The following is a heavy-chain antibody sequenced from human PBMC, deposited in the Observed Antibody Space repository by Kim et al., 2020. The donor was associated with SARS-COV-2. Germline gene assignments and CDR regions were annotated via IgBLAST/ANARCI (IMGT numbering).Heavy chain of an antibody. CDR1: GYTFTSYY. Sequence: ASVKVSCKASGYTFTSYYMHWVRQAPGQGLEWMGIINPSGGSTSYAQKFQGRVTMTRDTSTSTVYMELSSLRSEDTAVYYCARGGYYYGSGSYYSGDYWGQGTLVTVSS. CDR3: ARGGYYYGSGSYYSGDY. J-gene: IGHJ4*02. CDR2: INPSGGST. V-gene: IGHV1-46*01. D-gene: IGHD3-10*01.